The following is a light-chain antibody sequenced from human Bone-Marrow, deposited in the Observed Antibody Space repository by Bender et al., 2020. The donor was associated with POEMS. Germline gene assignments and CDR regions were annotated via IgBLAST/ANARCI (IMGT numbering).Light chain of an antibody. CDR3: AVWDDSRNGWV. V-gene: IGLV1-44*01. CDR2: SSH. CDR1: SSNIAAHA. Sequence: QSVLTQPPSASGTPGQRVTISCSGGSSNIAAHAVNWYQHLPGTAPKLLIYSSHRRPSEVPDRFSGSRSGTSASLAISGLQSEDEADYYCAVWDDSRNGWVFGGGTKLTVL. J-gene: IGLJ3*02.